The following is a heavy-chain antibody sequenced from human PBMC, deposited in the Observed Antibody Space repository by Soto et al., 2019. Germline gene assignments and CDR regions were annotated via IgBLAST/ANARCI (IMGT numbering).Heavy chain of an antibody. D-gene: IGHD3-3*01. Sequence: GGSLRLSCAVSGFTFSDYYMSWIRQAPGKGLEWVSYISSRGSSIYYADSVKGRFTISRDNAKNSLYLQMNGLRAEDTAVYYCARGYYDFWSGYYISPYGMDAGGKGTTVTVSS. CDR1: GFTFSDYY. CDR2: ISSRGSSI. V-gene: IGHV3-11*01. CDR3: ARGYYDFWSGYYISPYGMDA. J-gene: IGHJ6*04.